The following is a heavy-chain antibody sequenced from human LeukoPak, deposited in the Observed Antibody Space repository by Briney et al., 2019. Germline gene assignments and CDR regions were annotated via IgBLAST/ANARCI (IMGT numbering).Heavy chain of an antibody. CDR2: IYYSGST. D-gene: IGHD3-9*01. J-gene: IGHJ2*01. CDR3: ARSAYYDILTGSDNWYFDL. CDR1: GGSISSYY. Sequence: PSETLCLTCTVSGGSISSYYWSWIRQPPGKGLEWIGYIYYSGSTYYNPSLKSRVTISVDTSKNQFSLKLSSVTAADTAVYYCARSAYYDILTGSDNWYFDLWGRGTLVTVSS. V-gene: IGHV4-59*08.